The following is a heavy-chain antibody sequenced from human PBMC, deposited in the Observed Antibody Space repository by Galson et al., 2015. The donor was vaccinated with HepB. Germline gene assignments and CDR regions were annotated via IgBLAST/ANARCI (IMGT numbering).Heavy chain of an antibody. Sequence: SLRLSCAASGFTFSSYAMHWVRQAPGKGLEYVSAISRNGGSTYFADSVKGRFTISRDNSKNTLYLQMSSLRSEDTAVYYCAREGIAAVTNPVDYWGQGTLVTVSS. J-gene: IGHJ4*02. CDR2: ISRNGGST. V-gene: IGHV3-64D*06. D-gene: IGHD6-13*01. CDR1: GFTFSSYA. CDR3: AREGIAAVTNPVDY.